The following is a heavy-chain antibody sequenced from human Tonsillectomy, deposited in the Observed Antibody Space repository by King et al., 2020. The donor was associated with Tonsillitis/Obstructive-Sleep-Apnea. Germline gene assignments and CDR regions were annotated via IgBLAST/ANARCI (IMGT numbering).Heavy chain of an antibody. D-gene: IGHD6-13*01. V-gene: IGHV3-23*04. CDR1: GFPFSSYA. CDR3: AKVVLNLGFGSSWRLDY. J-gene: IGHJ4*02. CDR2: ISGSGGST. Sequence: VQLVESGGGLVQPGGSLRLSCAASGFPFSSYAMSWVRQAPGKGLEWVSGISGSGGSTYYADSVKGRFTISRDNSKNTLYLQMNSLRAEDTAVYYCAKVVLNLGFGSSWRLDYWGQGTLVTVSS.